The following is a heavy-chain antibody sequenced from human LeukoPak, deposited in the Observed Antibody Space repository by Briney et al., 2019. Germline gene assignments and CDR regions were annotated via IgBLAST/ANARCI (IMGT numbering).Heavy chain of an antibody. CDR3: ARGFETSYRYTFYY. J-gene: IGHJ4*02. D-gene: IGHD3-16*02. CDR2: IYYSGST. Sequence: PSETLSLTCTVSGGSISSYYWSWIRQPPGKGLKWIGYIYYSGSTNYNPSLKSRVTISVDTSKNQFSLKLSSVTAADTAVYYCARGFETSYRYTFYYWGQGTLVTVSS. CDR1: GGSISSYY. V-gene: IGHV4-59*01.